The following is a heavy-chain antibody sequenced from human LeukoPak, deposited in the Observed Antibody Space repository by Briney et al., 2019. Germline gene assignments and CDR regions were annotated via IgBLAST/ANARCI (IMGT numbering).Heavy chain of an antibody. Sequence: GGSLRLSCAASGFTFSTYSMNWVRQAPGKGLEWVSSISSSSSYIYYADSVKGRFTISRDNAKNSLYLQMNSLRAEDTAVYYCARSALGSGTTRYFDLWGRGTLVTVSS. J-gene: IGHJ2*01. CDR3: ARSALGSGTTRYFDL. D-gene: IGHD1-1*01. CDR1: GFTFSTYS. CDR2: ISSSSSYI. V-gene: IGHV3-21*01.